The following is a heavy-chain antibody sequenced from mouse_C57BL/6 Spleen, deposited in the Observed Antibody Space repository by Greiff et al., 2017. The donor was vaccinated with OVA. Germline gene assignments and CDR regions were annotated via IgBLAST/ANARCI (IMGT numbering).Heavy chain of an antibody. D-gene: IGHD3-2*02. V-gene: IGHV5-6*01. CDR2: ISSGGSYT. CDR3: ARQEAGYFDY. Sequence: EVTVVESGGDLVKPGGSLKLSCAASGFTFSSYGMSWVRQTPDKRLEWVATISSGGSYTYYPDRVKGRFTIYRDNAKNTLYLQRSRLKSEDTARYYCARQEAGYFDYWGKGTTLTVSS. CDR1: GFTFSSYG. J-gene: IGHJ2*01.